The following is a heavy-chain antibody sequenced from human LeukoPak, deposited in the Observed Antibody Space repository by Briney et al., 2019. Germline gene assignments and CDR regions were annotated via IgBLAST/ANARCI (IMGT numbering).Heavy chain of an antibody. CDR3: VGSSSWNPWGEN. CDR1: GFTVSSNY. D-gene: IGHD6-13*01. V-gene: IGHV3-53*01. Sequence: GGSLRLSCATSGFTVSSNYMSWVHQAPGKGLEWVSVIYSGGGTFDADSVKGRFTISRDNSKNTLYLQMDSLRAEDTAVYYCVGSSSWNPWGENWGQGTLVTVSS. J-gene: IGHJ4*02. CDR2: IYSGGGT.